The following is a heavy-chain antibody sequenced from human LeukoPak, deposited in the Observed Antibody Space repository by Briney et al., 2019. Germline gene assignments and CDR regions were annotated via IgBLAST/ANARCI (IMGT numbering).Heavy chain of an antibody. CDR2: INHSGST. J-gene: IGHJ4*02. Sequence: PSETLSLTCAVYGGSFSGYYWSWIRHPPGKGLEWIGEINHSGSTNYNPSLKSRVTIPVDTSKNQFSLKLSSVTAADTAVYYCARGVPRVRGPRRIDYWGQGTLVTVSS. V-gene: IGHV4-34*01. D-gene: IGHD3-10*01. CDR1: GGSFSGYY. CDR3: ARGVPRVRGPRRIDY.